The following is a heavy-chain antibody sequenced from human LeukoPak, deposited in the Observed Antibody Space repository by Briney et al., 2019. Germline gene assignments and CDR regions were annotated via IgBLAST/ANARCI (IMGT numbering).Heavy chain of an antibody. CDR3: AREKDDHGDPGPLDA. CDR2: IYNDGSTT. J-gene: IGHJ5*02. Sequence: GGSLRLSCAASAFMFSKSWMHWVRQVPGKGLVWVARIYNDGSTTNYADSVKGRFTISRDNAANTLFLQMSSLRAEDTAVYYCAREKDDHGDPGPLDAWGQGDLVTVSS. V-gene: IGHV3-74*01. D-gene: IGHD4-17*01. CDR1: AFMFSKSW.